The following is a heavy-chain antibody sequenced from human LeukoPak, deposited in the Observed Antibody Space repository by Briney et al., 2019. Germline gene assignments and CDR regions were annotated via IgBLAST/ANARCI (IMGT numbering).Heavy chain of an antibody. J-gene: IGHJ4*02. CDR1: GGTFSSYT. CDR2: IIPILGIA. CDR3: ARDLWQQLPDY. V-gene: IGHV1-69*04. Sequence: SSVKVSCKASGGTFSSYTISWERQAPGQGLEWMGRIIPILGIANYAQKFQGRVTITADKSTSTAYMELSSLRSEDTAVYYCARDLWQQLPDYWGQGTLVTVSS. D-gene: IGHD6-13*01.